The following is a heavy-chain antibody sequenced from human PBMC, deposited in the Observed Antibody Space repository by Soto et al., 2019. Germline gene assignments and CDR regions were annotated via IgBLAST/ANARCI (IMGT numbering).Heavy chain of an antibody. CDR2: IYWDDDK. J-gene: IGHJ4*02. V-gene: IGHV2-5*02. D-gene: IGHD5-18*01. CDR1: GFSLSTSGVG. Sequence: SGPTLVNPTQTLTLTCTFSGFSLSTSGVGVVWIRQPPGKALEWLGIIYWDDDKRYSPSLKSRVTITKDTCKNQLVLTMTNMDPVDTATYYCAHLPWQHLWPRAPVVYWGQGTPVTLSS. CDR3: AHLPWQHLWPRAPVVY.